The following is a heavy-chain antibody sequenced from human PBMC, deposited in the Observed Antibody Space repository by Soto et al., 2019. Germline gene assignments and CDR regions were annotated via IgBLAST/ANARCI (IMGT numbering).Heavy chain of an antibody. J-gene: IGHJ4*02. CDR2: ISGSGGST. D-gene: IGHD4-17*01. Sequence: GGSLRLSCAASGFTFSSYAMSWVRQAPGKGLEWVSAISGSGGSTYYADSVKGRFTISRDNSKNTLYLQMNSLRAEDTAVYYWSKCVQLNDYCGNLSSDYWGQGTLVTVSS. CDR3: SKCVQLNDYCGNLSSDY. V-gene: IGHV3-23*01. CDR1: GFTFSSYA.